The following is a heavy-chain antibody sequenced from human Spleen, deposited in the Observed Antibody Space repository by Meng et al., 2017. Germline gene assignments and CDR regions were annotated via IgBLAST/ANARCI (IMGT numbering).Heavy chain of an antibody. J-gene: IGHJ4*02. CDR2: INAVFGTT. CDR1: GYNFPDYY. D-gene: IGHD2-2*01. CDR3: ARKAGNCISTTCYSLDY. V-gene: IGHV1-69*13. Sequence: SVKVSCNPSGYNFPDYYIHWVRRAPGQGLVWMGGINAVFGTTNYAQKFQDRVTITSDESTSTVYMELTRLTSEDTAVYFCARKAGNCISTTCYSLDYWGQGTLVTVSS.